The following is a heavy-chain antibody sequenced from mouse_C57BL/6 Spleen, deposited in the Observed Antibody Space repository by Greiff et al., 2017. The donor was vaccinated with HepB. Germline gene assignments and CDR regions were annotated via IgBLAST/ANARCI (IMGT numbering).Heavy chain of an antibody. V-gene: IGHV1-69*01. D-gene: IGHD2-2*01. Sequence: VQLQQPGAELVMPGASVKLSCKASGYTFTSYWMHWVKQRPGQGLEWIGEIDPSDSYTNYNQKFKGKSTLTVDKSSSTAYMQLSSLTSEDSAVYYCASQTMVTTPFAYWGQGTLVTVSA. CDR2: IDPSDSYT. J-gene: IGHJ3*01. CDR1: GYTFTSYW. CDR3: ASQTMVTTPFAY.